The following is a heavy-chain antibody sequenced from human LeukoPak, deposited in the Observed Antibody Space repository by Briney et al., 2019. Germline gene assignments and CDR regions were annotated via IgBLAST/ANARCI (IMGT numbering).Heavy chain of an antibody. J-gene: IGHJ4*02. CDR1: GYTLTTYY. D-gene: IGHD5-18*01. Sequence: GSSGTVSCKASGYTLTTYYIHWVRQAPGQGLEWMGIINPGIYSIEYAQKFQRRVSMTSGTSTSTGYMELSDLRSEDTAVYYWAREWRIQLYLPDYWGQGTLVTVSS. V-gene: IGHV1-46*01. CDR2: INPGIYSI. CDR3: AREWRIQLYLPDY.